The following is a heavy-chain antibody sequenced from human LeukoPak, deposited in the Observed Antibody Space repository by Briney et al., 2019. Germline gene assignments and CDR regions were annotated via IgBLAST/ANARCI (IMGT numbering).Heavy chain of an antibody. V-gene: IGHV3-48*04. J-gene: IGHJ6*04. CDR3: AELGITMIGGV. CDR2: ISSSGSTI. CDR1: GFTFTTYW. Sequence: GRSLRLSCAASGFTFTTYWMSWVRQAPGKGLEWVSYISSSGSTIYYADSVKGRFTISRDNAKNSLYLQMNSLRAEDTAVYYCAELGITMIGGVWGKGTTVTISS. D-gene: IGHD3-10*02.